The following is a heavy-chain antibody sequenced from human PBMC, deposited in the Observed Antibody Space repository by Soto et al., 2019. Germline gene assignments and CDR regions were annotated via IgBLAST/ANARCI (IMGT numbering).Heavy chain of an antibody. CDR3: ARXFRITIFGVAQYYGMDV. CDR1: GGSFSCYY. J-gene: IGHJ6*02. V-gene: IGHV4-34*01. D-gene: IGHD3-3*01. Sequence: SETLSLTCAVYGGSFSCYYWSWIRQPPGKGLEWIGEINHSGSTNYNPSLKSRVTISVDTSKNQFSLKLSSVTAADTAVYYCARXFRITIFGVAQYYGMDVWGQGTTVTVSS. CDR2: INHSGST.